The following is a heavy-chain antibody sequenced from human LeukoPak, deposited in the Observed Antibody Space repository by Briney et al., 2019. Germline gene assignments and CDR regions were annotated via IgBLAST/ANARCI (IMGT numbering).Heavy chain of an antibody. V-gene: IGHV3-66*01. D-gene: IGHD1-26*01. J-gene: IGHJ6*03. CDR3: ARATWDPNYYYYMDV. CDR1: GFTVSTTY. CDR2: IYSGGST. Sequence: GGSLRLSCAASGFTVSTTYMNWVRQAPGKGLEWVSVIYSGGSTYFADSLKGRFTISRDNAKNSLFLQMNSLRAEDTAVYFCARATWDPNYYYYMDVWGKGTTVTISS.